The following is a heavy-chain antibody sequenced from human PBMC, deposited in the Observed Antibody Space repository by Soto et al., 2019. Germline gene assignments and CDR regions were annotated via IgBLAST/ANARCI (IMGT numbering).Heavy chain of an antibody. D-gene: IGHD6-19*01. V-gene: IGHV1-18*01. CDR2: ISAYNGNT. J-gene: IGHJ5*02. Sequence: ASVKVSCKASGYTFTSYGISWVRQAPGQGLEWMGWISAYNGNTNYAQKLQGRVTMTTDTSTSTAYMELRSLRSDDTAVYYCAREDRIAVDGGNWFDPWGEGTLVTVSS. CDR3: AREDRIAVDGGNWFDP. CDR1: GYTFTSYG.